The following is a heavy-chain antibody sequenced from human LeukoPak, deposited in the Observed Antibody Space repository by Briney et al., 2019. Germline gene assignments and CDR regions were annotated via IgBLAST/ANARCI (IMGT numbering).Heavy chain of an antibody. CDR2: IKQDGSEK. CDR3: ARSCYGSGTSYGMDV. V-gene: IGHV3-7*01. Sequence: GGSLRLSCAVSGFTFSRHWMSLVRQAPGKGLEWLANIKQDGSEKYYVDSVEGRFTISRDNAKNSPYLQMNSLRAEDTAVYYCARSCYGSGTSYGMDVWGQGTTVTVSS. CDR1: GFTFSRHW. D-gene: IGHD3-10*01. J-gene: IGHJ6*02.